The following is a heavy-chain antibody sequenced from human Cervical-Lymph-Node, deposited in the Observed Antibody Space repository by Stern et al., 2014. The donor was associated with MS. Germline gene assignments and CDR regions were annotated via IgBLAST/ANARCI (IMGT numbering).Heavy chain of an antibody. CDR1: GYSFNAYW. J-gene: IGHJ6*02. Sequence: EVQLVESGAEVKKPGESLKISCKGYGYSFNAYWIGWVRQMPGKGLEWMGFIYPGDSDTRYSPSFQGQVPISADKSISTAYLQWGSLKASDTALYFCARVKRAYRGYDDSYALDVWGQGTPVAVSS. V-gene: IGHV5-51*03. CDR3: ARVKRAYRGYDDSYALDV. CDR2: IYPGDSDT. D-gene: IGHD5-12*01.